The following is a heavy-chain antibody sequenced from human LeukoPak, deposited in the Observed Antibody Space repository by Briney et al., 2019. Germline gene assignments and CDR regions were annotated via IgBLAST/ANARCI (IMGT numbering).Heavy chain of an antibody. J-gene: IGHJ4*02. CDR2: IYYSGST. CDR3: ARDKVVGATYFDY. CDR1: GGSISSSSYY. D-gene: IGHD1-26*01. V-gene: IGHV4-39*02. Sequence: SETLSLTCTVSGGSISSSSYYWGWIRQPPGKGLEWIGSIYYSGSTYYNPSLKSRVTISVDTSKNQFSLKLSSVTAADTAVYYCARDKVVGATYFDYWGQGTLVTVSS.